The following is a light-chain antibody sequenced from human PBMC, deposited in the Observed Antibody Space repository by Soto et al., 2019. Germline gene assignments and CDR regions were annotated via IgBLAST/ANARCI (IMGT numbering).Light chain of an antibody. CDR3: LLSYSGANWV. CDR2: DTS. J-gene: IGLJ3*02. CDR1: TGAVTSSHY. Sequence: QTVVTQEPSLTVSPGGTVTLTCGSSTGAVTSSHYPYWFQQKPGQAPRTLIYDTSNKHSWTPARFSGSLLGGKAALTLSGAQPADEAEYYCLLSYSGANWVFGGGTQLTVL. V-gene: IGLV7-46*01.